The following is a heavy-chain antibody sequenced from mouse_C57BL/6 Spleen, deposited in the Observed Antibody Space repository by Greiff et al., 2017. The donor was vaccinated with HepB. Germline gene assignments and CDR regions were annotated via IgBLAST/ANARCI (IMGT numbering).Heavy chain of an antibody. CDR2: SRNKANDYTT. J-gene: IGHJ2*01. CDR3: ARDAQTRGFDY. CDR1: GFTFSDFY. V-gene: IGHV7-1*01. Sequence: EVMLVDSGGGLVQSGRSLRLSCATSGFTFSDFYMEWVRQAPGKGLEWIAASRNKANDYTTEYSASVKGRFIVSRDTSQSILYLQMNALRAEDTAIYYCARDAQTRGFDYWGQGTTLTVSS.